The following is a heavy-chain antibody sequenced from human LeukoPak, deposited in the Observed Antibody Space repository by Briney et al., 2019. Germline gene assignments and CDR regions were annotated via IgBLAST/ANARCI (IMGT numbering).Heavy chain of an antibody. J-gene: IGHJ4*02. CDR1: GSTFSSYW. D-gene: IGHD3-16*02. CDR2: IKQDGSDY. V-gene: IGHV3-7*01. Sequence: GGSLRLSCAASGSTFSSYWMSWVRQAPGKGLEGVANIKQDGSDYYYVDSVKGRFTISRDNAKNSLYLQMNSLRAEDTAVYYCAREQTPVIHYYFDSWGQGTLVTVSS. CDR3: AREQTPVIHYYFDS.